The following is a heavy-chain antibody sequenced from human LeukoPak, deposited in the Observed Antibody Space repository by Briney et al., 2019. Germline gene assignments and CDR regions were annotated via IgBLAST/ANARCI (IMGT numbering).Heavy chain of an antibody. Sequence: SETLSLTCTVSGGSISSHTYYWAFIRQPPGKGLEWIGSIYYSGSTYYNPSLKSRVTISVDTSKNQFSLKLSSVTAADTAVYYCARGEVVIGKNWFDPWGQGTLVTVSS. J-gene: IGHJ5*02. CDR2: IYYSGST. CDR1: GGSISSHTYY. V-gene: IGHV4-39*07. CDR3: ARGEVVIGKNWFDP. D-gene: IGHD3-22*01.